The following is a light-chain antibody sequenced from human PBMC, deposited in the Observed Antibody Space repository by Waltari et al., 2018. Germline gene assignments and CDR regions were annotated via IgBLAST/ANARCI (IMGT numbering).Light chain of an antibody. CDR1: NIETKS. V-gene: IGLV3-21*04. CDR2: YDS. CDR3: QVWDSSSDHPWV. Sequence: SYVLTQPPSMSMPPGETASISCGGYNIETKSVHWYQQRPGQAPVLVMYYDSDRPSGIPERFSGSKTGETATLTISRIEAGDEADYYCQVWDSSSDHPWVFGGGTKLTVL. J-gene: IGLJ3*02.